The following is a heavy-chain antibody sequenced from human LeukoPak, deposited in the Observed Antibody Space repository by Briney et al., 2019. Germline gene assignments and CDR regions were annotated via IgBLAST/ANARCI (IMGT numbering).Heavy chain of an antibody. CDR3: ARVSGEISSFDY. J-gene: IGHJ4*02. CDR2: VYSGGST. D-gene: IGHD2-21*01. Sequence: GGSLRLSCAASGFTVSSNYMSWVRQAPGKGLEWVSVVYSGGSTFYAGSVKGRFTISRDNSKNTLYLQMNSLRAEDTAVCYCARVSGEISSFDYWGQGTLVTVSS. V-gene: IGHV3-66*02. CDR1: GFTVSSNY.